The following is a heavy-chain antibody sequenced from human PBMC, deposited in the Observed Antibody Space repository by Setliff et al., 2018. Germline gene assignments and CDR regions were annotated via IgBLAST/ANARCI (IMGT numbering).Heavy chain of an antibody. CDR3: ARHLLVQGTYHFDY. D-gene: IGHD3-10*01. Sequence: PSETLSLTCSVSGASISSNYWSWIRQSPGKGLEWIGSMYYSGSTYYNPSLKGRVTLSVDTTKNQFSLKLTSMTAADTAVYFCARHLLVQGTYHFDYWGQGSPVTVSS. J-gene: IGHJ4*02. CDR1: GASISSNY. V-gene: IGHV4-59*04. CDR2: MYYSGST.